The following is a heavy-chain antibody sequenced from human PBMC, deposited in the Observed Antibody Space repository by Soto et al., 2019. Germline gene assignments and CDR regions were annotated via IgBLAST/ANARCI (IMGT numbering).Heavy chain of an antibody. Sequence: SETLSLTCAVYGGSFSDYYWNWIRQPPGKGLEWIGEINHSGSTNYNPSLKSRVTISVDTSKNQFSLKLSSVTAADTAVYYCARGSYHHVIPDAPNCFDPWGQGTLVTVSS. CDR1: GGSFSDYY. CDR2: INHSGST. V-gene: IGHV4-34*01. CDR3: ARGSYHHVIPDAPNCFDP. D-gene: IGHD1-26*01. J-gene: IGHJ5*02.